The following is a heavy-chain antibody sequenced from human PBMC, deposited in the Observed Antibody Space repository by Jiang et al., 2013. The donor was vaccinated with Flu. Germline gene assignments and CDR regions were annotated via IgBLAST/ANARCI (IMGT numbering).Heavy chain of an antibody. CDR3: ARDRYLSHFDL. CDR1: GFNFSDYY. Sequence: GGGLVKPGGSLRLSCAASGFNFSDYYMNWIRQVPGKGLEWVSYISGSGSSIYYANSVKGRFTISRDNARNSLYLQINSLRAEDTAVYYCARDRYLSHFDLWGRGTLVTVSS. CDR2: ISGSGSSI. D-gene: IGHD1-26*01. V-gene: IGHV3-11*04. J-gene: IGHJ2*01.